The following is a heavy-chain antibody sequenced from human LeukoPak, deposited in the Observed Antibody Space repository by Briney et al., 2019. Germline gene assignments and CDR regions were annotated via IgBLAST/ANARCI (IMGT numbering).Heavy chain of an antibody. V-gene: IGHV4-61*02. CDR3: ARDPNYYDSSGYWGDYFDY. CDR1: GGSISSGSYY. CDR2: IYTSGST. Sequence: SQTLSLTCTVSGGSISSGSYYCSWIRQPAGKGLEWIGRIYTSGSTNYNPSLKSRVTISVDTSKNQFSLKLSSVTAADTAVYYCARDPNYYDSSGYWGDYFDYWGQGTLVTVSS. J-gene: IGHJ4*02. D-gene: IGHD3-22*01.